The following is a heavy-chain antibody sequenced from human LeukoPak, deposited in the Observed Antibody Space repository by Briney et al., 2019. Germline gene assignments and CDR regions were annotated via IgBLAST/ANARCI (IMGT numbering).Heavy chain of an antibody. CDR1: VFTFSNYW. CDR2: IKQERNEK. D-gene: IGHD2-15*01. J-gene: IGHJ4*02. Sequence: GESLRLSCIASVFTFSNYWMSSVPQAPGKGLEWVANIKQERNEKYYVDSVKSRFSISRDNAKSSLDLQMSNLRAEDRAVYYCATTQTFDYWGQGSLVTVSS. CDR3: ATTQTFDY. V-gene: IGHV3-7*05.